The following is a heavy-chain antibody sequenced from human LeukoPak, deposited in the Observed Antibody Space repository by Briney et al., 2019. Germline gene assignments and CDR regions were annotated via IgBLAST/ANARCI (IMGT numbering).Heavy chain of an antibody. J-gene: IGHJ4*02. Sequence: GGSLRLSCSASGFTFSSYAMHWVRQAPGKGLEYVSAISSNGGSTYYADSVKGRFTISRDNSKNTLYLQMSSLRAEDTAVYYCVKGLDGGPRARIAVAGTSFDYWGQGTLVTVSS. V-gene: IGHV3-64D*06. CDR1: GFTFSSYA. CDR2: ISSNGGST. D-gene: IGHD6-19*01. CDR3: VKGLDGGPRARIAVAGTSFDY.